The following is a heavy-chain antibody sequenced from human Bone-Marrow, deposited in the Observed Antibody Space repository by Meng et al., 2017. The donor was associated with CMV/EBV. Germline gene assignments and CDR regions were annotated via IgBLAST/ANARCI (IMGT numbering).Heavy chain of an antibody. D-gene: IGHD3-10*01. V-gene: IGHV3-23*03. CDR2: IYSGGSRT. CDR3: AKEPLLFGYFDY. Sequence: GESLKISCAASGFTFSSYAMSWVRQAPGKGLEWVSVIYSGGSRTYYADSVKGRFTISRDNSKNTLYLQMNSLRAEDTAVYYCAKEPLLFGYFDYWGQGPLVPVSS. CDR1: GFTFSSYA. J-gene: IGHJ4*02.